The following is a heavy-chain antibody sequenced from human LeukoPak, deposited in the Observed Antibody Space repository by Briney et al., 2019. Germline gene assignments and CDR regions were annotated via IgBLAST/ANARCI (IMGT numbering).Heavy chain of an antibody. CDR1: GFTSSDYY. CDR2: ISSSGSTI. J-gene: IGHJ6*02. D-gene: IGHD2-15*01. V-gene: IGHV3-11*01. Sequence: GGSLRLSCAATGFTSSDYYMSWIRQAPGKGLEWVSYISSSGSTIYYADSVKGRFTVSRDNAKNSLYLQMNSLRAEDTAVYYCARDQSGYCSGGSCYSFGMDVWGQGTTVTVSS. CDR3: ARDQSGYCSGGSCYSFGMDV.